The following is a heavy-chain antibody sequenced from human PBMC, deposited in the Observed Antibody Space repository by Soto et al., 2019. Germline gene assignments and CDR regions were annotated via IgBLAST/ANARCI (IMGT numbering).Heavy chain of an antibody. CDR1: GYTFTSYG. Sequence: ASVKVSCKASGYTFTSYGISWVRQAPGQGLEWMGWISAYNGNTNYAQKLQGRVTMTTDTSTSTAYMELRSLRSDDTAVYYCASTRNLYYDSSGYYSRFDYWGQRTLVTVSS. CDR2: ISAYNGNT. CDR3: ASTRNLYYDSSGYYSRFDY. V-gene: IGHV1-18*01. D-gene: IGHD3-22*01. J-gene: IGHJ4*02.